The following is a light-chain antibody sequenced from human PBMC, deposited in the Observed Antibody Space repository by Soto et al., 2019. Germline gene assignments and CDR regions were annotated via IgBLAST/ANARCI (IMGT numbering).Light chain of an antibody. Sequence: QSVLTQPPSASGTPGQRITISCSGSSSNIGDNPVNWYQQLPGAAPKLLIYSSKQRASGVPDRVSGSKSGTSASLAISGLQSEDEADYYCAARDDSLNGVVFGGGTKLTVL. CDR1: SSNIGDNP. J-gene: IGLJ2*01. CDR3: AARDDSLNGVV. V-gene: IGLV1-44*01. CDR2: SSK.